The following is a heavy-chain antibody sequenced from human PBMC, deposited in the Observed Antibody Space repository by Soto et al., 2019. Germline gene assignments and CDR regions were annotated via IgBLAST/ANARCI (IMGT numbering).Heavy chain of an antibody. V-gene: IGHV1-58*01. D-gene: IGHD3-3*01. J-gene: IGHJ6*02. CDR3: AAGIPHTYYDFWSGPHGYYGMDV. CDR2: IVVGSGNT. CDR1: GFTFTSSA. Sequence: SVKVSCKASGFTFTSSAVQWVRQARGRRLEWIGWIVVGSGNTNYAQKFQERVTITRDMSTSTAYMELSSLRSEDTAVYYCAAGIPHTYYDFWSGPHGYYGMDVWGQGTTVTVSS.